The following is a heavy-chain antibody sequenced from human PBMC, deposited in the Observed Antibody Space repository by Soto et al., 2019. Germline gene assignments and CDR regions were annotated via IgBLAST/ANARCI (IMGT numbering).Heavy chain of an antibody. V-gene: IGHV1-69*13. Sequence: ASVKVSCKTSGGTFRKYAINWVRQAPGQGLEWVGGIVPRYGTVNYAQKFQGRLTITADESTRTAYMELSSLRSDDTAVYYCSSLDYGDYLSVYYFIYWVLGTQVTVS. CDR1: GGTFRKYA. CDR2: IVPRYGTV. D-gene: IGHD4-17*01. J-gene: IGHJ4*02. CDR3: SSLDYGDYLSVYYFIY.